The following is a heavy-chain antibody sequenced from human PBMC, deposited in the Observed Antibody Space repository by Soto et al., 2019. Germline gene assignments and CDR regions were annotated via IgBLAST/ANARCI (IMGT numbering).Heavy chain of an antibody. V-gene: IGHV4-31*03. CDR1: GGSISSGGYY. D-gene: IGHD5-18*01. CDR2: IYYSGST. Sequence: SETLSLTCTVSGGSISSGGYYWSWIRQHPGKGLEWIGYIYYSGSTYYNPSLKSRVTISVDTSKNQFSLKLSSVTAADTAVYYCARAPGTAKTYYFDYWGQGTLVTVSS. J-gene: IGHJ4*02. CDR3: ARAPGTAKTYYFDY.